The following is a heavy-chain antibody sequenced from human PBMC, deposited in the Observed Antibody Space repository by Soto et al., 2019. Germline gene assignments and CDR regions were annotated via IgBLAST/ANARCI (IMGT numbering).Heavy chain of an antibody. D-gene: IGHD5-12*01. V-gene: IGHV3-33*01. Sequence: QVQLVESGGGVVQPGRSLRLSCAASGFTFSSYGMHWVRQAPGKGLEWGAVIWYDGSNKYYAGSVKGRFSISRDNSKNTLYLQIDGLRAEDTAVYYCARDPNPDSGYQPNFLDYWGHGTLVTVSS. CDR2: IWYDGSNK. J-gene: IGHJ4*01. CDR1: GFTFSSYG. CDR3: ARDPNPDSGYQPNFLDY.